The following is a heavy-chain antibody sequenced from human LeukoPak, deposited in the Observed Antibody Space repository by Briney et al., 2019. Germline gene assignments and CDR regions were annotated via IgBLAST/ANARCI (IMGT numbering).Heavy chain of an antibody. CDR2: INHSGRT. Sequence: SDTLSLTCAVYGGSFSGYYWSCIRQPPGKGREGIGEINHSGRTNYNPSLKSRVTISVDTSKNQFSLKLSSVTAADTAVYYCARGGHGAQNRYYMDVWGKRTTVTVSS. V-gene: IGHV4-34*01. CDR1: GGSFSGYY. CDR3: ARGGHGAQNRYYMDV. D-gene: IGHD4-17*01. J-gene: IGHJ6*03.